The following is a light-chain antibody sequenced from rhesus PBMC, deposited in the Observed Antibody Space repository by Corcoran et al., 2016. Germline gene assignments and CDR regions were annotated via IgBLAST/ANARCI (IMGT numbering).Light chain of an antibody. CDR2: NAS. Sequence: DIQMTQSPSSLSASVGDRVTITCRASDNVNNYLNWYQQKPGKAPKLLIYNASNLQSGVPSRFSGSGSRTDYTFTISSLQPEDVATYYCQHGYGTPYSFGQGTKVEIQ. V-gene: IGKV1-74*01. J-gene: IGKJ2*01. CDR1: DNVNNY. CDR3: QHGYGTPYS.